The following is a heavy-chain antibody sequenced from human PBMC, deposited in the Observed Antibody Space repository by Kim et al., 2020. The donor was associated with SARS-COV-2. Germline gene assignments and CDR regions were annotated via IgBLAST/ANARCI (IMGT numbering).Heavy chain of an antibody. V-gene: IGHV1-8*01. CDR1: GYTFTSYD. CDR3: ARAGRVSSWKYFDY. D-gene: IGHD6-13*01. CDR2: MKPKSGNT. Sequence: ASVKVSCKASGYTFTSYDINWVRQATGQGLEWMGWMKPKSGNTGYAQKLQGRVTMTRNTSISTAYMELSSLRSEDTAVDYCARAGRVSSWKYFDYWGQGTLGTVSS. J-gene: IGHJ4*02.